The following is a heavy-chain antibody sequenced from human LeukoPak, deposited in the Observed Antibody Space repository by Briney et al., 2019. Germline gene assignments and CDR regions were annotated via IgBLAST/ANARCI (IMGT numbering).Heavy chain of an antibody. CDR3: ARESKSPYYDFWSGYYGPNYYFDY. V-gene: IGHV1-8*01. CDR1: GYTSTSYD. J-gene: IGHJ4*02. D-gene: IGHD3-3*01. Sequence: ASVKVSCKASGYTSTSYDINWVRQATGQGLEWMGWMNPNSGNTGYAQKFQGRVTMTRNTSISTAYMELSSLRSEDTAVYYCARESKSPYYDFWSGYYGPNYYFDYWGQGTLVTVSS. CDR2: MNPNSGNT.